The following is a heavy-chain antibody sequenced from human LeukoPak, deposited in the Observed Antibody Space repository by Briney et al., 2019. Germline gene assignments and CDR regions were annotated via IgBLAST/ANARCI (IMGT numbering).Heavy chain of an antibody. J-gene: IGHJ4*02. CDR2: ISWDGGST. CDR1: GFTFDDYT. CDR3: ARALGSPLDY. Sequence: GGSLRLSCAASGFTFDDYTMHWVRQAPGKGLEWVSLISWDGGSTYYADSVKGRFTISRDNSKNSLYLQMDSLRTEDTALYYCARALGSPLDYWGQGTLLIVSS. D-gene: IGHD1-26*01. V-gene: IGHV3-43*01.